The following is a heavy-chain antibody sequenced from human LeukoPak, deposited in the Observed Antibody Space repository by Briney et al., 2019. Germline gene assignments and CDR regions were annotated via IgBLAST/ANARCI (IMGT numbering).Heavy chain of an antibody. D-gene: IGHD1-1*01. J-gene: IGHJ4*02. CDR1: GFTFSTYA. Sequence: GGSLRLSCAASGFTFSTYAMSWVRRAPGKGLEWVSSIFGNGGSTYYADSVKGRFTISRDNSKNTLYLQMNSLRAEDTAVYYCAKSPGSLFYFDFWGQGTLVTVSS. V-gene: IGHV3-23*01. CDR2: IFGNGGST. CDR3: AKSPGSLFYFDF.